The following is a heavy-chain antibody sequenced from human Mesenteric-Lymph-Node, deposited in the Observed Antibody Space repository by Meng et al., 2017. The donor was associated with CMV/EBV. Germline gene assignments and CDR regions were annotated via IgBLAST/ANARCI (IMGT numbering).Heavy chain of an antibody. Sequence: ASVKVSCKASGDTFTSYYMHWVRQAPGQGLEWMGIINPSGGSTSYAQKFQGRVTMTRDTSTSTVYMELSSLRSEDTAVYYWARENFDDSSGYDSVSFDYWGQGTLVTVSS. CDR1: GDTFTSYY. D-gene: IGHD3-22*01. CDR3: ARENFDDSSGYDSVSFDY. V-gene: IGHV1-46*01. CDR2: INPSGGST. J-gene: IGHJ4*02.